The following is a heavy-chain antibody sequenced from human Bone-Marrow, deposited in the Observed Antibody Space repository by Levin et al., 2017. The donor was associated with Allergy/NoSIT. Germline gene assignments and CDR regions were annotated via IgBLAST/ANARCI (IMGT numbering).Heavy chain of an antibody. CDR3: ARVSYYGSGSYRGVGYYYDYYMDV. D-gene: IGHD3-10*01. CDR2: INHSGST. Sequence: SQTLSLTCAVYGGSFSGYYWSWIRQPPGKGLEWIGEINHSGSTNYNPSLKSRVTISVDTSKNQFSLKLSSVTAADTAVYYCARVSYYGSGSYRGVGYYYDYYMDVWGKGTTVTVSS. V-gene: IGHV4-34*01. J-gene: IGHJ6*03. CDR1: GGSFSGYY.